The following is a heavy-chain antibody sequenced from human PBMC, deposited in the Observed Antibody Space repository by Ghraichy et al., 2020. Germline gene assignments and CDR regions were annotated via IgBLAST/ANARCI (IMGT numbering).Heavy chain of an antibody. CDR2: IYHSGSA. J-gene: IGHJ4*02. V-gene: IGHV4-4*02. CDR1: GASISSSQW. D-gene: IGHD1-26*01. CDR3: ARDFSGSFYYYFEY. Sequence: SETLSLTCAVSGASISSSQWWSWVRQPPGKGLEWIGEIYHSGSANYNSSLKSRVTILVDKSMNQFSLHLNSVTAADTAVYYCARDFSGSFYYYFEYWGQGILVTVSS.